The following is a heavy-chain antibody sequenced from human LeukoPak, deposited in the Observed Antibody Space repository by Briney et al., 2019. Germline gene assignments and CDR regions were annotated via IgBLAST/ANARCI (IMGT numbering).Heavy chain of an antibody. CDR1: GFTFISYA. CDR2: IRSKAYGGTT. V-gene: IGHV3-49*03. D-gene: IGHD1-26*01. J-gene: IGHJ4*02. CDR3: ARAAGYYSSGSYYFPTW. Sequence: PGGSLRLSCAASGFTFISYAMSWIRQAPGKGLEWVGFIRSKAYGGTTEYAASVKGRFTISRDDSKSIAYLQMNSLKTEDTAVYYCARAAGYYSSGSYYFPTWWGQGTLVTVSS.